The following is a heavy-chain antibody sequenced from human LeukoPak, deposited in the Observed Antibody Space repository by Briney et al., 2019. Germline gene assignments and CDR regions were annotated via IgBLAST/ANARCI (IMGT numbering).Heavy chain of an antibody. CDR2: IYYSGST. Sequence: SETLSLTCTVSGGSISSSGYYWGWIRQPPGKGLEWSGSIYYSGSTYYNSSLKSRVTISVDTSKNQFSLKLSSVTAADTAVYYCPRVGYCSSTSCYFGDHYYGMDVWGQGTTVTVPS. CDR1: GGSISSSGYY. V-gene: IGHV4-39*01. D-gene: IGHD2-2*01. J-gene: IGHJ6*02. CDR3: PRVGYCSSTSCYFGDHYYGMDV.